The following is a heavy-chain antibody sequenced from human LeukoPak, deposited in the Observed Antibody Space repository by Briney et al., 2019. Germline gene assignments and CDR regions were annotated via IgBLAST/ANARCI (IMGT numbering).Heavy chain of an antibody. J-gene: IGHJ4*02. Sequence: VSLRLSCSVSGITLSNYGMSWLRQAPGKGLKYIGSIFHTGSTYYKPSLKSRISMSVHTPKNEFSLKVTSVSAADTAVYYCARASYASGSLIDCWGQGTLVTVSS. CDR2: IFHTGST. D-gene: IGHD3-10*01. CDR1: GITLSNYG. CDR3: ARASYASGSLIDC. V-gene: IGHV4-39*01.